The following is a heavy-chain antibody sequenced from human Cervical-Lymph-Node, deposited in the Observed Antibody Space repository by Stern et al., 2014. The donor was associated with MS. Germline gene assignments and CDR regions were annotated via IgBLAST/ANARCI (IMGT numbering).Heavy chain of an antibody. V-gene: IGHV1-3*01. CDR3: TRNTGLVSIDY. CDR1: GYTFTDYS. CDR2: INGGNGNT. J-gene: IGHJ4*02. D-gene: IGHD5-18*01. Sequence: QVQLVQSGADVKKPGGSLKVSCTASGYTFTDYSMNWVRQAPGKRLEWVGWINGGNGNTKYSQKFQGRVTITRDTSASTAYMELSSLTSDDTAVYYCTRNTGLVSIDYWGQGTLVTVSS.